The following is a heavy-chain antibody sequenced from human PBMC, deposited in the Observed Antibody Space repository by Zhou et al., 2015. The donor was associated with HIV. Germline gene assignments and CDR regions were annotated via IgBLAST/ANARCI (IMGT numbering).Heavy chain of an antibody. V-gene: IGHV1-69*02. Sequence: QVQLVQSGAEVKKPGSSVKVSCKASGGTFSSYTISWVRQAPGQGLEWMGRIIPILGIANYAQKFQGRVTITADKSTSTAYMELSSLRSEDTAVYYCAIMQWLPHHRAADYWGQGTLVTVSS. CDR1: GGTFSSYT. CDR2: IIPILGIA. J-gene: IGHJ4*02. CDR3: AIMQWLPHHRAADY. D-gene: IGHD6-19*01.